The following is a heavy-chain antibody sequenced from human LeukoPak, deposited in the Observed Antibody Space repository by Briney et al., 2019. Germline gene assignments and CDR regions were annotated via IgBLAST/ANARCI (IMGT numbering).Heavy chain of an antibody. Sequence: PGGSVRLSCAASGFTFSSYAMSWVRQAPGKGLEWVSAISGSGGSTYYADSVKGRFTISRDNSKNTLYLQMNSLGAEDTAVYYCAKPPYYGSGSYYLDYFDYWGQGTLVTVSS. D-gene: IGHD3-10*01. J-gene: IGHJ4*02. V-gene: IGHV3-23*01. CDR2: ISGSGGST. CDR1: GFTFSSYA. CDR3: AKPPYYGSGSYYLDYFDY.